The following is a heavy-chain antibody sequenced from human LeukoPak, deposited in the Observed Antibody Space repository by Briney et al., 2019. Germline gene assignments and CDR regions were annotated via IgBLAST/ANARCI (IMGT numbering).Heavy chain of an antibody. J-gene: IGHJ4*02. V-gene: IGHV3-7*01. CDR1: GFTFSSYW. CDR2: IKQDGSEK. CDR3: ARDYRGYRAPYYFDY. Sequence: GGSLSLSCAASGFTFSSYWMSWVRQAPGKGLEWVANIKQDGSEKYYVDSVKGRFTISRDNAKNSLYLQMNRLRAEDTAVYYCARDYRGYRAPYYFDYWGQGTLVTVSS. D-gene: IGHD2-15*01.